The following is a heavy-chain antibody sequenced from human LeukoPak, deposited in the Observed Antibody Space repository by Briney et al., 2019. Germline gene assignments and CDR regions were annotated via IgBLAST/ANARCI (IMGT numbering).Heavy chain of an antibody. CDR1: GFTFSSYE. CDR2: ISSSGSTI. Sequence: GGSLRLSCAASGFTFSSYEMNWVRQAPGKGLEWVSYISSSGSTIYYADSVKGRFTISRDNAKNSLYLQMNSLRAEDTAVYYCARGGYYDSSGYNPWGQGTPVTVSS. V-gene: IGHV3-48*03. D-gene: IGHD3-22*01. CDR3: ARGGYYDSSGYNP. J-gene: IGHJ5*02.